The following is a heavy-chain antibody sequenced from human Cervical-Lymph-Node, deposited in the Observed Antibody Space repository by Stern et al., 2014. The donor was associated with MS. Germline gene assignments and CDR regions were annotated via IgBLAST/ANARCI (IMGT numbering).Heavy chain of an antibody. CDR2: ISAYNGNT. D-gene: IGHD2-15*01. CDR3: ARAYAADRFDH. Sequence: DPLVESGPEVKKPGASVKVSCKASGYTFSRYGIAWVRQAPGQGLQWMGWISAYNGNTNSAQKFQGRVTVTTDTSTSTGYMELRSLRSDDTAVYYCARAYAADRFDHWGQGSLVIVSS. V-gene: IGHV1-18*01. J-gene: IGHJ4*02. CDR1: GYTFSRYG.